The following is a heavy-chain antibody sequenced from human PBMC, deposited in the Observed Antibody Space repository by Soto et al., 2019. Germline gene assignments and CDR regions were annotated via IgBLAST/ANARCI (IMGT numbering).Heavy chain of an antibody. J-gene: IGHJ4*02. V-gene: IGHV3-23*01. CDR2: IRGSDSGT. Sequence: EVQLLESGGDLVQPGGSLRLSCAASGFTFSSYAMSWVRRAPGRGLEWVSSIRGSDSGTYYADSVRGRFTISRDNSKNTLYLQMNSLRAEDAAVYYCARDYYFDNWGQGTLVTVSS. CDR3: ARDYYFDN. CDR1: GFTFSSYA.